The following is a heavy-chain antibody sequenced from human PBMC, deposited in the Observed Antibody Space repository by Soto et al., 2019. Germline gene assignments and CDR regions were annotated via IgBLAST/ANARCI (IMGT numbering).Heavy chain of an antibody. CDR1: GLTFNRYW. D-gene: IGHD2-15*01. CDR2: INTDGSNT. CDR3: AREFCSGGNCYTYYFDP. J-gene: IGHJ5*02. V-gene: IGHV3-74*01. Sequence: HPGGSLRLSCAASGLTFNRYWMHWVRHAPGKGLVWVSHINTDGSNTNYADSMKGRFTISRDDAKSTLFLQMNSLRDEDTAVYYCAREFCSGGNCYTYYFDPWGQGIPVTVSS.